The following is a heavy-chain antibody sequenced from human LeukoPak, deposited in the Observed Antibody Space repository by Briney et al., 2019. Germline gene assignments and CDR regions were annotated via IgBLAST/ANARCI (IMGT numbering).Heavy chain of an antibody. CDR3: ASSTSYAYSGYGGSFFDY. CDR2: IKQDGSEK. V-gene: IGHV3-7*01. D-gene: IGHD5-12*01. CDR1: GFTFSSYW. J-gene: IGHJ4*02. Sequence: GGSLRLSCAASGFTFSSYWMSWVRQAPGKGLEWVANIKQDGSEKYYVDSVKGRFTISRDNAKNSLYLQMNSLRAEDTAVYYCASSTSYAYSGYGGSFFDYWGQGTLVTVSS.